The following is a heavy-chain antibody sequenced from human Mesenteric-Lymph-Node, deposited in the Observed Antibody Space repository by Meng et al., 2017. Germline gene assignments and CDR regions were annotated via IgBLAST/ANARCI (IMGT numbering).Heavy chain of an antibody. CDR3: TLFDY. CDR1: GLNFSGSA. J-gene: IGHJ4*02. V-gene: IGHV3-73*02. CDR2: VRSKANNYVT. Sequence: EIELWASGGGLVQPGASLYLAWAGSGLNFSGSAIYWVRQACGEGLEWVGHVRSKANNYVTEYAASVRGRFTISRDDSKNMTFLQMNSLRPEDTAVYYCTLFDYWGQGALVTVSS.